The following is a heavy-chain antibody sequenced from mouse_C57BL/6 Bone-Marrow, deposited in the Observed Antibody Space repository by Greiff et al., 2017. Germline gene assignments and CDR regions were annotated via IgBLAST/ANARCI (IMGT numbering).Heavy chain of an antibody. CDR2: INPNNGGT. CDR3: ERPPSSSLWYFDV. V-gene: IGHV1-26*01. J-gene: IGHJ1*03. Sequence: EVQLQQSGPELVQPGASVKISCKASGYTFTDYYMNWVKQSHGKSLEWIGDINPNNGGTSYNQKFKDKATLTVDKSSCTAYMELRSLTSEDSAVNYCERPPSSSLWYFDVWGTGTTVTVSS. CDR1: GYTFTDYY. D-gene: IGHD1-1*01.